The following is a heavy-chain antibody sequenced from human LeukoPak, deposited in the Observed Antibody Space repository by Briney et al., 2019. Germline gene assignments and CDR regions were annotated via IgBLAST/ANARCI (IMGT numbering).Heavy chain of an antibody. CDR3: ARLRFHPYYYMDV. CDR1: GYSFTSYW. D-gene: IGHD3-10*01. CDR2: TYPGDSDT. Sequence: GESLKISCKGSGYSFTSYWIGWVRQMPGKGLEWMGITYPGDSDTRYSPSFQGQVTISADKSISTAYLQWSSLKASDTAMYYCARLRFHPYYYMDVWGKGTTVTVSS. J-gene: IGHJ6*03. V-gene: IGHV5-51*01.